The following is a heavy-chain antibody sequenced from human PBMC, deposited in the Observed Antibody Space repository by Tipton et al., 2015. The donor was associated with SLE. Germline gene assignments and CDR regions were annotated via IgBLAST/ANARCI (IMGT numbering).Heavy chain of an antibody. CDR3: ASSQRGGYYTTYDY. V-gene: IGHV4-38-2*02. Sequence: TLSLTCTVSGGSISNGHYWAWVRQPPGKGLEWIGTVYHTGNTYYNPSLKSRVTMSVDTSKNQFSLRLSSVTAADTAVYYCASSQRGGYYTTYDYWGQGTLVTVSS. CDR2: VYHTGNT. D-gene: IGHD3-3*01. J-gene: IGHJ4*02. CDR1: GGSISNGHY.